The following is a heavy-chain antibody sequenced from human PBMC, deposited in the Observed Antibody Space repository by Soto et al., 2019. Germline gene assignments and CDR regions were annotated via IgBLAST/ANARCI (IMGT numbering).Heavy chain of an antibody. CDR1: GGSISSSSYS. J-gene: IGHJ6*02. D-gene: IGHD6-19*01. V-gene: IGHV4-39*07. CDR2: IYHSGST. Sequence: SETLSLTCTVSGGSISSSSYSWGWIRQPPGKGPEWIGEIYHSGSTNYNPSLKSRVTISVDKSKNQFSLKLSSVTAADTAVYYCARDTTAEQWLVLDYYYGMDVWGQGTTVTVSS. CDR3: ARDTTAEQWLVLDYYYGMDV.